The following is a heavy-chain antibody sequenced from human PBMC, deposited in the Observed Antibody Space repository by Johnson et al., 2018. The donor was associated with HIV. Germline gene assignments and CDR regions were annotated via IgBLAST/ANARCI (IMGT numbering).Heavy chain of an antibody. CDR3: ARDKREYDLWGGDAFDI. Sequence: VQLVESGGGVVQPGGSLRLSCVASGFTFSTYWMSWVRQAPGKGLEWVANINQNGSEKYYVDSVKGRFTISRDNAKNSLYLQMNSLRAEDTAVYYCARDKREYDLWGGDAFDIWGQGTMVTVSS. CDR1: GFTFSTYW. CDR2: INQNGSEK. J-gene: IGHJ3*02. V-gene: IGHV3-7*01. D-gene: IGHD3-3*01.